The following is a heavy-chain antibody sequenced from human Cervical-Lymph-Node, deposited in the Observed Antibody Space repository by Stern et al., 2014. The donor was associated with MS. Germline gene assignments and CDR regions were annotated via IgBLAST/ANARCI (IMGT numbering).Heavy chain of an antibody. J-gene: IGHJ4*02. Sequence: VQLVESGAEVKKPGASVRVTCKTSGYTFTGSYIHWVRHAPGQGLELMGWITPNSGGTDFAQKFQGRVTMTRDTSSSTAFMELSRLRSDDTAMYYCARDYYGADTYYSHWGQGTLVTISS. D-gene: IGHD3-10*01. CDR1: GYTFTGSY. CDR2: ITPNSGGT. V-gene: IGHV1-2*02. CDR3: ARDYYGADTYYSH.